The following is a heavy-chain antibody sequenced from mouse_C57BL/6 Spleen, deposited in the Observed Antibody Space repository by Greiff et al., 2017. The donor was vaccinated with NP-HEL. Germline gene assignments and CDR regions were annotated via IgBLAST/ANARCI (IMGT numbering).Heavy chain of an antibody. V-gene: IGHV1-63*01. CDR2: IYPGGGYT. CDR1: GYTFTNYW. D-gene: IGHD2-5*01. CDR3: ARSDYSNFFAY. J-gene: IGHJ3*01. Sequence: VKLQESGAELVRPGTSVKMSCKASGYTFTNYWIGWAKQRPGHGLEWIGDIYPGGGYTNYNEKFKGKATLTADKSSSTAYMQFSSLTSEDSAIYYCARSDYSNFFAYWGQGTLVTVSA.